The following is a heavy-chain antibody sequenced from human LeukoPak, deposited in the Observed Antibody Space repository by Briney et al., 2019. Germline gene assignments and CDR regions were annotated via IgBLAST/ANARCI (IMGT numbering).Heavy chain of an antibody. CDR2: IYYSGST. CDR3: ARFSTYSSSLDY. D-gene: IGHD6-6*01. V-gene: IGHV4-59*08. Sequence: SETLSLTCTVSGGSISRYYWSWIRQPPGKGLEWIGYIYYSGSTNYNPSLKSRFTISVDTSKNQFSLKLSSVTAADTAVYYCARFSTYSSSLDYWGQGTLVTVSS. CDR1: GGSISRYY. J-gene: IGHJ4*02.